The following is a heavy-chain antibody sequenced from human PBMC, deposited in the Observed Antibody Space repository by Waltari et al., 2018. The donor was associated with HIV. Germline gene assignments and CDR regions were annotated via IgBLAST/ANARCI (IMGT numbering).Heavy chain of an antibody. CDR3: ARQGGVVITPRRDFYYGLDV. V-gene: IGHV4-4*07. Sequence: QVQLLESGPGLVKPSETLSLTCTVSGDSISGYYWSWIRQPAGQGLEWIGRIYTTGSTNYNPSLKVRVTMSVDTSKNQFSLNLTSVTAADTAVYYCARQGGVVITPRRDFYYGLDVWGQGTTVAVSS. CDR1: GDSISGYY. D-gene: IGHD3-3*01. J-gene: IGHJ6*02. CDR2: IYTTGST.